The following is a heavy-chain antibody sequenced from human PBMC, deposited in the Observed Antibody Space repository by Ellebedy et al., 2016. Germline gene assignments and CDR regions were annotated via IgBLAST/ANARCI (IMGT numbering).Heavy chain of an antibody. V-gene: IGHV1-69*13. CDR3: ASLILMPFCGGDCYSGYFDS. Sequence: SVKVSXXAPGGSFSNRAISWVRQAPGEGLEWLGGISPMLGTTNHAQKLQGRLTVTADESTSTAFMELTNLRSDDTAVYYCASLILMPFCGGDCYSGYFDSWGQGTLVTVSS. CDR1: GGSFSNRA. CDR2: ISPMLGTT. J-gene: IGHJ4*02. D-gene: IGHD2-21*02.